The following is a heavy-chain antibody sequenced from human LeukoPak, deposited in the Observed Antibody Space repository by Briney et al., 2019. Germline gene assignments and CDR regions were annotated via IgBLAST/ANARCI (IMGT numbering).Heavy chain of an antibody. CDR2: MNPSSGNT. J-gene: IGHJ3*02. D-gene: IGHD2-15*01. V-gene: IGHV1-8*01. Sequence: ASVKVSCKASGYTFTSYDINWVRQATGQGLEWLGWMNPSSGNTGYAQKLQGRVTMTRDTSISTAYMELSSLRSEDTAVYYCARDIVVVVAATRHNAFDIWGQGTMVTVSS. CDR3: ARDIVVVVAATRHNAFDI. CDR1: GYTFTSYD.